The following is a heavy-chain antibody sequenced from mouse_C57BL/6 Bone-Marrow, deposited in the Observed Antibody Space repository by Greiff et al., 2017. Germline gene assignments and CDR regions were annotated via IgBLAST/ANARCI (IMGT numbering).Heavy chain of an antibody. CDR3: AREGITTVEA. D-gene: IGHD1-1*01. Sequence: QVQLQQSGPELVKPGASVKISCKASGYAFSSSWMNWVKQRPGKGLEWIGRIYPGDGDTNYNGTFKGKATLTADKSSSTAYMQLSSLTSEDSAVYFGAREGITTVEAWGQGTSVTVSS. V-gene: IGHV1-82*01. CDR2: IYPGDGDT. CDR1: GYAFSSSW. J-gene: IGHJ4*01.